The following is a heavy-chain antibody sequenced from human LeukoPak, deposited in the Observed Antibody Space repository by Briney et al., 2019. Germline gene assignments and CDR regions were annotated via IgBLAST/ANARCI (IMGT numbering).Heavy chain of an antibody. CDR1: GFTFSSYG. Sequence: GGSLRLSCAASGFTFSSYGMHWVRQAPGKGLEWVAVISYDGSNKYYADSVKGRFTISRDNSKNTLYLHMNSMRAEDTAVYYCARAIYGYCMDVWGKGTTVTISS. D-gene: IGHD3-3*02. V-gene: IGHV3-30*03. J-gene: IGHJ6*03. CDR2: ISYDGSNK. CDR3: ARAIYGYCMDV.